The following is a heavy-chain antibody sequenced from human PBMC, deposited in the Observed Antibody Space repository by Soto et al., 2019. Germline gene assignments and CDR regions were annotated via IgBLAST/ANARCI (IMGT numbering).Heavy chain of an antibody. CDR2: IYYSGST. CDR1: GGSISSYY. V-gene: IGHV4-59*08. CDR3: ARQFSYYYYGMDV. Sequence: QVQLQESGPGLVKPSETLSLTCTVSGGSISSYYWSWIRQPPGKGLEWIGYIYYSGSTNYNPSLKRRVTISVDTSKNQFSLKLSSVTAADTAVYYCARQFSYYYYGMDVWGQGTTVTVSS. J-gene: IGHJ6*02.